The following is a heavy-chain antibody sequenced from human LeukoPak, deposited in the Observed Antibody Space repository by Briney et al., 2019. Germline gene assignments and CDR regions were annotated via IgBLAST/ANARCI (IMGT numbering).Heavy chain of an antibody. J-gene: IGHJ6*03. Sequence: PGGSLRLSCAASGFTFSSYSMNWVRQAPGKGLEWVSYISSSSSTIYYADSVKGRFTISRDNSKNTLYLQMNSLRAEDTAVYYCAREYSGYDYKESNYYYMDVWGKGTTVTVSS. CDR2: ISSSSSTI. D-gene: IGHD5-12*01. CDR1: GFTFSSYS. CDR3: AREYSGYDYKESNYYYMDV. V-gene: IGHV3-48*01.